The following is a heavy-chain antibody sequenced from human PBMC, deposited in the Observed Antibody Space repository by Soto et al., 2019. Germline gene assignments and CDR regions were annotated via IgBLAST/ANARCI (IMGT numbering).Heavy chain of an antibody. CDR3: ARDPDDDDLDFDY. D-gene: IGHD3-16*01. CDR2: ISSSSSYI. CDR1: GFTFSSYS. Sequence: EVQLVESGGGLVKPGGSLRLSCAASGFTFSSYSMNWVRQAPGKGLEWVSSISSSSSYIYYADSVMGRFTISRDNAKNSLYLQMNSLRAEDTAVYYCARDPDDDDLDFDYWGQGTLVTVSS. V-gene: IGHV3-21*01. J-gene: IGHJ4*02.